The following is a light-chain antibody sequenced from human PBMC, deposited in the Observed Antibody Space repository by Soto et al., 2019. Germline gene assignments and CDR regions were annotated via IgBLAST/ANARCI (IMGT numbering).Light chain of an antibody. J-gene: IGKJ1*01. CDR2: AAS. CDR1: PGVSNF. V-gene: IGKV1D-8*01. Sequence: VIWMTQSPSLLSASTGDRVTISCRVSPGVSNFLAWYQQKPGKAPKILIYAASTLQTGVPSRFSGSGSGTYFTLTISKLQSEDFATYYCQQYYSFPWTFGQGTKVEI. CDR3: QQYYSFPWT.